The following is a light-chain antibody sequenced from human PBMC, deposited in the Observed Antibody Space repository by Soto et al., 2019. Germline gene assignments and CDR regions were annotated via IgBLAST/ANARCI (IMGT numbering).Light chain of an antibody. V-gene: IGKV3-15*01. CDR3: QQYNAWPPLT. Sequence: EIVLTQSPATLSVSPGETATLSCRASQSVSSSVAWYQQKPGRAPRLLISAASTSATGIPARFSGSGSGTEFTLTISSLQSEDSAVYYCQQYNAWPPLTFGGGTKVEIK. CDR2: AAS. CDR1: QSVSSS. J-gene: IGKJ4*01.